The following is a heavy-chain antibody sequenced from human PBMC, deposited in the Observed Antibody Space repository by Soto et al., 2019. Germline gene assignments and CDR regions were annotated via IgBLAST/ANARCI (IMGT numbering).Heavy chain of an antibody. J-gene: IGHJ4*02. V-gene: IGHV3-73*02. CDR1: GFTFSGSA. CDR3: TRSRAVAAEYYFDY. Sequence: EVQLVESGGGLVQPGGSLKLSCAASGFTFSGSAMHWVRQASGKGLEWVGRIRSKANSYATAYAASVKGRFTISRDASKNTAYLQMNSLKTEDTAVYYCTRSRAVAAEYYFDYWGQGSLVTVSS. CDR2: IRSKANSYAT. D-gene: IGHD6-19*01.